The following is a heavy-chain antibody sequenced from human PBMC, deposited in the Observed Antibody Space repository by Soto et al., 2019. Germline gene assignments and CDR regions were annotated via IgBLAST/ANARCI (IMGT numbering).Heavy chain of an antibody. D-gene: IGHD4-17*01. V-gene: IGHV3-23*01. CDR3: AKERATTTAFDY. Sequence: GGSLRLSCAASGFTFSRDGMSWVRQAPGKGLERVSLITDNGGSTYYADSVKGRFTISRDNTKNTLFLQMNSLRAEDTAVYYCAKERATTTAFDYWGQGALVPVPS. CDR2: ITDNGGST. CDR1: GFTFSRDG. J-gene: IGHJ4*02.